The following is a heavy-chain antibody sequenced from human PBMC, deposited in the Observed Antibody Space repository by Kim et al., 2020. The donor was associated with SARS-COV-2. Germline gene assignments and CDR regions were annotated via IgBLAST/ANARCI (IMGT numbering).Heavy chain of an antibody. CDR1: GYTFSDYY. CDR2: INPNSGGT. V-gene: IGHV1-2*02. D-gene: IGHD3-16*01. J-gene: IGHJ6*02. CDR3: AAVPYYHYGLEI. Sequence: ASVKVSCKTSGYTFSDYYMYWVRQVPGQGLEWMGWINPNSGGTQYAQKLQGRVTLTRDLSSNTGHMELTRLTSDDTAVYYCAAVPYYHYGLEIWGQGTAVSVSS.